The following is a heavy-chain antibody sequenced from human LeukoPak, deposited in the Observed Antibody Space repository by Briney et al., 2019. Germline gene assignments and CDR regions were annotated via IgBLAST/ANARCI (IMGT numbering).Heavy chain of an antibody. CDR1: GFTFDDYA. J-gene: IGHJ4*02. CDR3: AKVVAGSGWSSFDY. CDR2: ISWNSGSK. Sequence: SLRLSCAASGFTFDDYAMHWVRQAPGKGLEGVSGISWNSGSKGYADSVKGRFTISRDNAKNSLYLQMNSLRTDDTALYYCAKVVAGSGWSSFDYWGQGTLVTVSS. V-gene: IGHV3-9*01. D-gene: IGHD6-19*01.